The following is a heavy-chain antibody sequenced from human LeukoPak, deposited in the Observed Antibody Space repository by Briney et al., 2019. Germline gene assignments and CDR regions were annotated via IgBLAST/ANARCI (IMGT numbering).Heavy chain of an antibody. CDR1: GFTFSTYS. CDR3: ASTVDLWSGGAYGY. CDR2: ISTSSSYI. V-gene: IGHV3-21*01. Sequence: GGSLRLSCAASGFTFSTYSMNWVRQAPGKGLEWVSSISTSSSYIYYADSVKGRFTISRDNAKNSLYLQMNSLRAEDTAVYYCASTVDLWSGGAYGYWGQGTLVTVSS. J-gene: IGHJ4*02. D-gene: IGHD3-10*01.